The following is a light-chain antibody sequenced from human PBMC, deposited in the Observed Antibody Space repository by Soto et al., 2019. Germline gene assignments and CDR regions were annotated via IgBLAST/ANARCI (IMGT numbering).Light chain of an antibody. J-gene: IGKJ1*01. CDR1: QTVGVY. V-gene: IGKV3-11*01. CDR2: NAS. CDR3: QQYGTSPRT. Sequence: EIVLTQSPATLSLSPGERATLSCRASQTVGVYLAWYQQNAGQAPRLLIYNASNRATGIPARFSGSASGTDFTLTISRLEPEDFAVYYCQQYGTSPRTFGQGTKVDIK.